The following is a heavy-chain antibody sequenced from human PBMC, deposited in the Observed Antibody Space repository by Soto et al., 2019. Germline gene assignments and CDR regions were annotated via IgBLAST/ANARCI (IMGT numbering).Heavy chain of an antibody. D-gene: IGHD4-17*01. Sequence: SETLSLTCTVSGGSISSYYWSWIRQPAGKGLEWIGRIYTSGSTNYNPSLKSRVTMSVDTSKNQFSLKLSSVTAADTAVYYCARGDYGDSLDYYYGMDVWGQGTTVTVSS. CDR2: IYTSGST. V-gene: IGHV4-4*07. CDR1: GGSISSYY. CDR3: ARGDYGDSLDYYYGMDV. J-gene: IGHJ6*02.